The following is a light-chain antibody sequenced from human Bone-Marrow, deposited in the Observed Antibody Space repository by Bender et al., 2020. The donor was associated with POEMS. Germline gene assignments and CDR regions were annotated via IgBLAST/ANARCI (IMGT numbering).Light chain of an antibody. J-gene: IGLJ2*01. Sequence: QYVLTQPASVSGSPGQSITISCTGTSSDVGHHKFVCWYQQHPGKAPKLMIYDVSNRPSGVSNRFSGSKSGNTASLTISGLQAEDEADYFCSSYTSSTTPLVVFGGGTKLTVL. CDR2: DVS. V-gene: IGLV2-14*03. CDR3: SSYTSSTTPLVV. CDR1: SSDVGHHKF.